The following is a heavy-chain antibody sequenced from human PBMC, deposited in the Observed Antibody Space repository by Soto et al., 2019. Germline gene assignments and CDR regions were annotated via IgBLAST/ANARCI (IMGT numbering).Heavy chain of an antibody. CDR3: VRDGGVVIPAAIGGGYGMDV. CDR2: ISSSGYI. D-gene: IGHD2-2*01. J-gene: IGHJ6*02. CDR1: GFNFNSYT. V-gene: IGHV3-21*01. Sequence: PGGSLRLSCAASGFNFNSYTINWVRQAPGKRLEWLSSISSSGYIFSTDSVRGRFTISRDNAKNSVYLQMNSLRDEDTAVYYCVRDGGVVIPAAIGGGYGMDVWGQGTTVTVSS.